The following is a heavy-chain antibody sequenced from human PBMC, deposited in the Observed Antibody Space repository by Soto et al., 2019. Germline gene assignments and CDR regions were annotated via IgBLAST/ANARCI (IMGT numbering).Heavy chain of an antibody. CDR2: IIPILGIA. D-gene: IGHD3-3*01. CDR1: GGTFSSYT. J-gene: IGHJ5*02. CDR3: AFGVVINWCDP. V-gene: IGHV1-69*02. Sequence: QVQLVQSGAEVKKPGSSVKVSCKASGGTFSSYTISWVRQAPGQGLEWMGRIIPILGIANYAQKFQGRVTITADKSTSTAYMELSSLRSEDTAVYYCAFGVVINWCDPWGQGTLVTVSS.